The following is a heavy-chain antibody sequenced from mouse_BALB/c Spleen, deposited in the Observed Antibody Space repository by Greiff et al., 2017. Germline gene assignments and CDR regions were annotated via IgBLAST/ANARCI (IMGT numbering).Heavy chain of an antibody. D-gene: IGHD1-1*01. Sequence: QVQLQQSGAELVKPGASVKLSCKASGYTFTSYYMYWVKQRPGQGLEWIGEINPSNGGTNFNEKFKSKATLTVDKSSSTAYMQLSSLTSEDSAVYYCTRWGGSAYWGQGTLVTVSA. CDR2: INPSNGGT. V-gene: IGHV1S81*02. CDR1: GYTFTSYY. J-gene: IGHJ3*01. CDR3: TRWGGSAY.